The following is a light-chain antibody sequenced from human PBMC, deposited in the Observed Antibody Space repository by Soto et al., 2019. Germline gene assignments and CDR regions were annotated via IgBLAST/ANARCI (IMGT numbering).Light chain of an antibody. V-gene: IGKV1-5*03. J-gene: IGKJ1*01. CDR1: QSINNW. CDR3: QQYESFPRT. Sequence: DIQMTQSPSTLSASVGDRVTITCRASQSINNWLAWYQQKPGKAPKLFIFKASTLEIGVPSRFSGSGSGTEFTLGISSLQPDDFATYFCQQYESFPRTFGQGTKVEIK. CDR2: KAS.